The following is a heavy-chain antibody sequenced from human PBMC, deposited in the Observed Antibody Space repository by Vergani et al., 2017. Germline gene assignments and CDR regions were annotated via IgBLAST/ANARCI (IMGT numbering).Heavy chain of an antibody. CDR2: IYYSGST. CDR3: AREGIVGATYFDY. CDR1: GGSISSYY. J-gene: IGHJ4*02. D-gene: IGHD1-26*01. V-gene: IGHV4-59*01. Sequence: QVQLQESGPGLVKPSETLSLTCTVSGGSISSYYWSWIRQPPGKGLEWIGYIYYSGSTNYNPPLKSRVTISVDTSKNQFSLKLSSVTAADTAVYYCAREGIVGATYFDYWGQGTLVTVSS.